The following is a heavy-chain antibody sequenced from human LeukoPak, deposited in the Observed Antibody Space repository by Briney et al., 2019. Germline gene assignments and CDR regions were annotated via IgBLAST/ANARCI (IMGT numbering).Heavy chain of an antibody. CDR3: ARAKLGGDYYSLDA. CDR2: VYRSGGT. V-gene: IGHV4-38-2*02. CDR1: GYSISSGYQ. Sequence: PSETLSLTCSVSGYSISSGYQWDWIRQPPGKGLEWIGTVYRSGGTYYKPSLESRVSISVDTSKNQFSLKLRSMTAADTAVYYCARAKLGGDYYSLDAWGKGTTVTVSS. J-gene: IGHJ6*03. D-gene: IGHD7-27*01.